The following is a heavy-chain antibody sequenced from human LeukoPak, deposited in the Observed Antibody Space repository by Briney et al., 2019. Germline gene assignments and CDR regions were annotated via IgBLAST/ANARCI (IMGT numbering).Heavy chain of an antibody. CDR2: ISGSGGST. Sequence: GGSLRLSCAASGFTFSSYAMSWVRKAPGKGLEWVSAISGSGGSTYYADSVKGRFTISRDNSKNTLYLQMNSLRAEDTAVYYCAKSSVYDILTGYYKGYYFDYWGQGTLVTVSS. V-gene: IGHV3-23*01. CDR3: AKSSVYDILTGYYKGYYFDY. CDR1: GFTFSSYA. D-gene: IGHD3-9*01. J-gene: IGHJ4*02.